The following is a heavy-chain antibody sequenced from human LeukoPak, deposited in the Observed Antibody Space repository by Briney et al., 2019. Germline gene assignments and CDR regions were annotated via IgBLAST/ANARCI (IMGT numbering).Heavy chain of an antibody. Sequence: PGGSLRLSCAASGFTFDDYAMHWVRRAPGKGLEWVSGISWNSGSIGYADSVKGRFTISRDNAKNSLYLQMNSLRAEDTALYYCAKDISGSGKYYFDYWGQGTLVTVSS. CDR3: AKDISGSGKYYFDY. D-gene: IGHD3-10*01. CDR1: GFTFDDYA. J-gene: IGHJ4*02. CDR2: ISWNSGSI. V-gene: IGHV3-9*01.